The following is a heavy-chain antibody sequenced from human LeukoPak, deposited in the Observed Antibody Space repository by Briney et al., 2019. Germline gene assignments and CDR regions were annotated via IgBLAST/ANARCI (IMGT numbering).Heavy chain of an antibody. CDR2: ISSSGSTI. V-gene: IGHV3-48*03. Sequence: GGSLRLSCAASGFTFSSYEMSWVRQAPGKVLEWVSYISSSGSTIYYADSVKGRFTISRDNAKNSLYLQMNSLRAEDTAVYYCAELGITMIGGVWGKGTTVTISS. D-gene: IGHD3-10*02. CDR3: AELGITMIGGV. CDR1: GFTFSSYE. J-gene: IGHJ6*04.